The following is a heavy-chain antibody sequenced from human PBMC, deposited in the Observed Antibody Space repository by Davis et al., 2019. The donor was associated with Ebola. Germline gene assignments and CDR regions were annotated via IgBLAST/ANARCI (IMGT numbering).Heavy chain of an antibody. D-gene: IGHD3-22*01. V-gene: IGHV4-39*01. CDR1: GGSISSSSYY. CDR2: IYYSGST. Sequence: SETLSLTCTVSGGSISSSSYYWGWLRQPPGKGLEWIGSIYYSGSTYYNPSLKSRVTISVDTSKNQFSLKLSSVTAADTAVYYCARRPRVVVNISQTFDYWGQGTLVTVSS. J-gene: IGHJ4*02. CDR3: ARRPRVVVNISQTFDY.